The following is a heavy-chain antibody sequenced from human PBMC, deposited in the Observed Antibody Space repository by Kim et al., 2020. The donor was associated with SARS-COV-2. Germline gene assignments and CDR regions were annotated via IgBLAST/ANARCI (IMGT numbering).Heavy chain of an antibody. Sequence: GESLKISCTGSEDSFINYWIGWVRQRPGEGLEWMGIIFPGDSDTRYNAAFQGQVTISVDKSIVSAYLQWTNLKASDTAIYYCATRGGSKSSSRTCGIWGQGTMVSVSS. J-gene: IGHJ3*02. V-gene: IGHV5-51*01. CDR1: EDSFINYW. CDR2: IFPGDSDT. CDR3: ATRGGSKSSSRTCGI. D-gene: IGHD6-6*01.